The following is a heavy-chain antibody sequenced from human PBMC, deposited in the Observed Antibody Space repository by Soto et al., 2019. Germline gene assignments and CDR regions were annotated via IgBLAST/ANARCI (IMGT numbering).Heavy chain of an antibody. Sequence: QVQLVQSGAEVKKPGSSVKVSCKASGGTFSSYAISWVRQAPGQGLEWMGGIIPIFGTANYAQKFQGRVTITARETTSTAYRGLSSLRSEATAVYFWAREGREGYRGGGGLDYWGQGTLVTVSS. CDR3: AREGREGYRGGGGLDY. D-gene: IGHD3-16*01. V-gene: IGHV1-69*01. J-gene: IGHJ4*02. CDR1: GGTFSSYA. CDR2: IIPIFGTA.